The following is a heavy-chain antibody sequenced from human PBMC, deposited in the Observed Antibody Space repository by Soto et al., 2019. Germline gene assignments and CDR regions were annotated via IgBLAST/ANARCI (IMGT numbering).Heavy chain of an antibody. D-gene: IGHD3-10*01. CDR1: GFTFSSYA. CDR3: SKDPLFDYGSGSYYNGPFDY. Sequence: GGSLRLSCAASGFTFSSYAMSWVRQAPGKGLEWVSAISGSGGSTYYADSVKGRFTISRDNSKNKLYLQMNSLRAEDTAVFYFSKDPLFDYGSGSYYNGPFDYWGQGTLVTVSS. CDR2: ISGSGGST. J-gene: IGHJ4*02. V-gene: IGHV3-23*01.